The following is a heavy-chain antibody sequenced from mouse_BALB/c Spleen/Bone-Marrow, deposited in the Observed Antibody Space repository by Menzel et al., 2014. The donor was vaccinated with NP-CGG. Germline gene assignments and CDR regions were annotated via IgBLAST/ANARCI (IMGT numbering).Heavy chain of an antibody. CDR1: GYAFTNYL. D-gene: IGHD3-2*01. J-gene: IGHJ2*01. V-gene: IGHV1-54*01. CDR3: AREWTARAVDY. Sequence: VQRVESGAELVRPGTSVKVSCKASGYAFTNYLIEWVKQRPVQGLEWIGVVNPGSGGANYNAKFKGKATLTADKSPSTAYMQLSSLTSDDSAVYFCAREWTARAVDYWGQGTTLTVSS. CDR2: VNPGSGGA.